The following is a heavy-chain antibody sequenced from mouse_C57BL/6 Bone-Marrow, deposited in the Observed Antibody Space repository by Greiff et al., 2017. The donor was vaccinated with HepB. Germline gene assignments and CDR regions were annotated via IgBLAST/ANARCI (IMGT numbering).Heavy chain of an antibody. V-gene: IGHV5-4*03. CDR2: ISDGGSYT. Sequence: EVKLMESGGGLVKPGGSLKLSCAASGFTFSSYAMSWVRQTPEKRLEWVATISDGGSYTYYPDNVKGRFTISRDNAKNNLYLQMSHLKSEDTAMYYCARGGTTVVAPIAYWGQGTLVTVSA. D-gene: IGHD1-1*01. CDR1: GFTFSSYA. CDR3: ARGGTTVVAPIAY. J-gene: IGHJ3*01.